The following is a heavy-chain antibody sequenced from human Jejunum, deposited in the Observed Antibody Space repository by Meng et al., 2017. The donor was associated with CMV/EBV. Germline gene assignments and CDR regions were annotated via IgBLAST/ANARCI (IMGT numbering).Heavy chain of an antibody. Sequence: TFDDYAMHWVRQAPGKGLEWVSFISWDGGLTYYTDSVKGRFTISRDNSKDSLYLQMNSLRPEDTALYYCTKGLYNTSRYYDCAMDVWGHGTTVTVSS. CDR3: TKGLYNTSRYYDCAMDV. J-gene: IGHJ6*02. CDR1: TFDDYA. D-gene: IGHD1-14*01. CDR2: ISWDGGLT. V-gene: IGHV3-43D*03.